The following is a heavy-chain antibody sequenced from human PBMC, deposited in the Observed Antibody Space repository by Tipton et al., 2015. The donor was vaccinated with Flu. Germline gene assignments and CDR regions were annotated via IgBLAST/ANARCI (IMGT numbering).Heavy chain of an antibody. CDR1: GYSFTSYW. CDR2: IHPGDSDT. CDR3: ARQYYDSSGYYRFDS. J-gene: IGHJ5*01. D-gene: IGHD3-22*01. V-gene: IGHV5-51*01. Sequence: QSGAEVKKPGESLKISCKGSGYSFTSYWIGWVRQMPGRGLEWMGIIHPGDSDTTYSPSFQGHVTISVDKSIRTAYLQWSSLQASDTAMYYCARQYYDSSGYYRFDSWGQGTLVTVSS.